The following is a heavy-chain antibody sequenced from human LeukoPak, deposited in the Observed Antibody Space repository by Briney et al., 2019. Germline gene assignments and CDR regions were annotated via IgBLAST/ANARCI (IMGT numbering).Heavy chain of an antibody. V-gene: IGHV3-21*01. CDR2: ISSSSDYR. J-gene: IGHJ5*02. Sequence: PGGSLRLSCAASGFSFISYSMNWVRQAPGKGLEWVSSISSSSDYRYHADSVKGRFTISRDNPKKSLYLQVNSLRAEDTAVYYCARGATTTRFGRFDPWGQGTLVTVSS. CDR1: GFSFISYS. D-gene: IGHD4-17*01. CDR3: ARGATTTRFGRFDP.